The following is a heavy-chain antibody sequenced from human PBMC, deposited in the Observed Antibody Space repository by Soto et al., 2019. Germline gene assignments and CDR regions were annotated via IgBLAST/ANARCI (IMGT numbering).Heavy chain of an antibody. CDR2: LYDVDGS. CDR3: EHWHEREHAYDV. J-gene: IGHJ3*01. V-gene: IGHV3-53*01. D-gene: IGHD1-1*01. Sequence: DVQLVESGGGLIQPGESLRLSCAAFGLTISGKKYVAWVRQAPGKGLEWVSALYDVDGSFYADSVKGRFTTSSDSSKTTVYLQMNDLRPDDTAVYYCEHWHEREHAYDVWGQGTTVTVSS. CDR1: GLTISGKKY.